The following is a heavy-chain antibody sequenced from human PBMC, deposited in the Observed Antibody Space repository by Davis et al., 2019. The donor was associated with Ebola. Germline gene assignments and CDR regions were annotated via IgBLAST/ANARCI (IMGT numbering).Heavy chain of an antibody. V-gene: IGHV3-30*04. CDR2: ISPDGSDK. Sequence: GGSLRLSCEASGFSFSSYTMHWVRQAPGKGPEWVAVISPDGSDKNYADSGKGRFTISRDNAKNSLYLQMNSLRDEDTAVYYCARDLFYDILTGYIYWGQGTLVTVSS. CDR3: ARDLFYDILTGYIY. D-gene: IGHD3-9*01. CDR1: GFSFSSYT. J-gene: IGHJ4*02.